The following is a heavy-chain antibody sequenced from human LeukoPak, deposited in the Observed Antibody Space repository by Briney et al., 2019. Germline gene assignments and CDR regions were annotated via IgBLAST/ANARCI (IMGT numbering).Heavy chain of an antibody. CDR1: GFAFSNYN. CDR3: ANSSGYPAPFDY. J-gene: IGHJ4*02. D-gene: IGHD3-22*01. Sequence: QAGGSLRLSCAASGFAFSNYNMNWVRQAPGKGLEWVSYISSSSHSIYYADSVKGRFTISRDNSKNTLYLQMNSLRAEDTAVYYCANSSGYPAPFDYWGQGTLVTVSS. V-gene: IGHV3-48*01. CDR2: ISSSSHSI.